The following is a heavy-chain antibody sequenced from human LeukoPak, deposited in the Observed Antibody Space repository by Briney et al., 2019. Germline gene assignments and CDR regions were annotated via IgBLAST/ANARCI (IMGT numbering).Heavy chain of an antibody. Sequence: ASVKVSCKASGGTFSSYAISWVRQAPGQGLEWMGGIIPIFGTAIYAQKFQGRVTMTEDTSTDTAYMELSSLRSEDTAVYYCANIVGATTRGSDYWGQGTLVTVSS. CDR1: GGTFSSYA. D-gene: IGHD1-26*01. CDR3: ANIVGATTRGSDY. V-gene: IGHV1-69*06. J-gene: IGHJ4*02. CDR2: IIPIFGTA.